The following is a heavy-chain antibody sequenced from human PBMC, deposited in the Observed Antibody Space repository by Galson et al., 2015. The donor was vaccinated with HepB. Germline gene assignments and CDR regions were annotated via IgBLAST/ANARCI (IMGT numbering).Heavy chain of an antibody. CDR3: GRGPQCGSRNYFNAWFDS. D-gene: IGHD3-10*01. Sequence: SVKVSCKAFGYIFTDYSINWVRQAPGQGLEWMGCINTNTGIPMYVQDSTGRFVFSLDTSVTTTYLQITSLKAEDTAVYYCGRGPQCGSRNYFNAWFDSWGQGTLVTVSS. CDR1: GYIFTDYS. V-gene: IGHV7-4-1*02. J-gene: IGHJ5*01. CDR2: INTNTGIP.